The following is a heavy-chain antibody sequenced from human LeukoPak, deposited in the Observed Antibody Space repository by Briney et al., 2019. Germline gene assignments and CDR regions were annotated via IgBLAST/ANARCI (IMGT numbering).Heavy chain of an antibody. CDR2: IYYSGST. J-gene: IGHJ4*02. CDR3: ARRAYCSSTSCYWNVY. V-gene: IGHV4-39*01. D-gene: IGHD2-2*01. CDR1: GGSISSSSYY. Sequence: SETLSLTCTVSGGSISSSSYYWGWIRQPPGKGLEWIGSIYYSGSTYYNPSLKSRVTISVDTSKNQFSLKLSSVTAADTAVYYCARRAYCSSTSCYWNVYWGQGTLATVSS.